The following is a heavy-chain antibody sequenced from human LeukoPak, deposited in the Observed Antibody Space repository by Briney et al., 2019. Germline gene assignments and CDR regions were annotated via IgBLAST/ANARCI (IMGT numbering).Heavy chain of an antibody. V-gene: IGHV1-18*01. Sequence: ASVKVSCKASGYTFTSYGISWVRQAPGQGLEWMGWISAYNGNTNYAQKLQGRVTMTTDTSTSTAYMGLRSLRSDDTAVYYCARDRFITKGYCSSTSCHVPGYWGQGTLVTVSS. J-gene: IGHJ4*02. D-gene: IGHD2-2*01. CDR2: ISAYNGNT. CDR1: GYTFTSYG. CDR3: ARDRFITKGYCSSTSCHVPGY.